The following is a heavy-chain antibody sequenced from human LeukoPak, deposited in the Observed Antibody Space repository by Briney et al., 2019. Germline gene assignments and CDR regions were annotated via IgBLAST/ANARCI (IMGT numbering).Heavy chain of an antibody. Sequence: PGGSLRLSCAASGFTLRNYGMNWVRQAPGKGLEWVAVIWYDGSNKYYGDAVKGRFTISRDNSKDTLYLEMNSLRVEDTAVYYCARWGEAAMLDYWGQETLVTVSS. J-gene: IGHJ4*02. CDR1: GFTLRNYG. CDR3: ARWGEAAMLDY. CDR2: IWYDGSNK. D-gene: IGHD2-2*01. V-gene: IGHV3-33*01.